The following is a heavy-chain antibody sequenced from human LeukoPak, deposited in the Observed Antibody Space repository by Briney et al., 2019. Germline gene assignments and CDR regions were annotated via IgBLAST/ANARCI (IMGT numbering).Heavy chain of an antibody. CDR2: IGTAGDT. D-gene: IGHD3-10*01. Sequence: GGSLRLSCAASGFTFSSYDMHWVRQATGKGLELVSAIGTAGDTYYPGSVKGRFTISRENAKNSLYLQMNSLRAGDTAVYYCARAKRNYYGSGSYYNLDYFDYWGQGTLVTVSS. CDR3: ARAKRNYYGSGSYYNLDYFDY. V-gene: IGHV3-13*04. CDR1: GFTFSSYD. J-gene: IGHJ4*02.